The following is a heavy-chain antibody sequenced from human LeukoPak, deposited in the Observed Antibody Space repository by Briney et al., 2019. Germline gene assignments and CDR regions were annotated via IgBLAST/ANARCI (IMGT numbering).Heavy chain of an antibody. D-gene: IGHD2-2*02. Sequence: GGSLRLSCAASGITFSGSAMNWVRQASGKGLEWVGRIRSKVNDYATAYAASVKGRFSISRDDSKNMSYLQMNSLKTEDTAVYYCTRPPYCSSTSCYTGVWGQGTLVTASS. CDR1: GITFSGSA. V-gene: IGHV3-73*01. J-gene: IGHJ4*02. CDR2: IRSKVNDYAT. CDR3: TRPPYCSSTSCYTGV.